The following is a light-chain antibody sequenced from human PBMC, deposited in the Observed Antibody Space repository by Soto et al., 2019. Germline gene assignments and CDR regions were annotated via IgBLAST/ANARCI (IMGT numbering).Light chain of an antibody. CDR3: QQDVHWPPWT. J-gene: IGKJ1*01. Sequence: EIVFSQSPATLSSSPGETATLSCRASQYVGTRLAWYQHKPAQAPRLLIYYSSNRATGIPARFSGSGSGTDFTLTINSLAAEDVAVYYCQQDVHWPPWTFGQGTKVDIK. CDR1: QYVGTR. V-gene: IGKV3-11*01. CDR2: YSS.